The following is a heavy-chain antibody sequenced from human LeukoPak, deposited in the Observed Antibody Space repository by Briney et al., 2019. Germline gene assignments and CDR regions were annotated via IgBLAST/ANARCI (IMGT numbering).Heavy chain of an antibody. J-gene: IGHJ4*02. D-gene: IGHD7-27*01. Sequence: GGSLRLSCAASGFTFSTYSMKWVRQAPGKGLEWVSYISRSSSTKYYADSVRGRFTISRDNAKNSLYLQMNSLRAEDTAVYYCARDNWGPDYWGQGILVTVSS. CDR1: GFTFSTYS. CDR2: ISRSSSTK. CDR3: ARDNWGPDY. V-gene: IGHV3-48*04.